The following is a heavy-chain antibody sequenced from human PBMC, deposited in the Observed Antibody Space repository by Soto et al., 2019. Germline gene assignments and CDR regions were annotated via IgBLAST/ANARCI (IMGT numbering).Heavy chain of an antibody. D-gene: IGHD1-26*01. CDR2: INHSGST. CDR3: ARDLGATHFDY. Sequence: SETLSLTCAVYGGSFSGYYWSWIRQPPGKGPEWIGEINHSGSTNYNPSLKSRVTISVDTSKNQFSLKLSSVTAADTAVYYCARDLGATHFDYWGQGTLVTVPQ. CDR1: GGSFSGYY. V-gene: IGHV4-34*01. J-gene: IGHJ4*02.